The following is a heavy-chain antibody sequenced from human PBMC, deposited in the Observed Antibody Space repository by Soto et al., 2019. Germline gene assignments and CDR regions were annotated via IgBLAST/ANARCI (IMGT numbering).Heavy chain of an antibody. CDR2: ISGSGGST. Sequence: GGSLRLSCAASGFTFSSYAMSWVRQAPGKGLEWVSAISGSGGSTYYADSVKGRFTISRDNSKNTLYLQMNSLRAEDTAVYYSAKVFDRTIFSDYWGQGTLVTVSS. D-gene: IGHD3-10*02. CDR3: AKVFDRTIFSDY. CDR1: GFTFSSYA. J-gene: IGHJ4*02. V-gene: IGHV3-23*01.